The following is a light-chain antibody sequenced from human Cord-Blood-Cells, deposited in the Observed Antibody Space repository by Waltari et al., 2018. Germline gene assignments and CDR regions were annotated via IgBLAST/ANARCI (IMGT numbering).Light chain of an antibody. CDR3: QYYDSSLSGSV. Sequence: QSVLTQPPSVSGAPGQRVTISCTGSSSNIGAGYDVHWYQQLPGTAPKLLIYGNSTRPSGVPARFSISKSGASASRAITGLQAEDEADYYCQYYDSSLSGSVFGGGTKLTVL. V-gene: IGLV1-40*01. J-gene: IGLJ2*01. CDR1: SSNIGAGYD. CDR2: GNS.